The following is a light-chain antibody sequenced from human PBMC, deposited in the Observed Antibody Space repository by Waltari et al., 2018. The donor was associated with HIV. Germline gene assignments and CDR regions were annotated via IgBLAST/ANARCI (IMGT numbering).Light chain of an antibody. V-gene: IGKV3-20*01. J-gene: IGKJ5*01. CDR2: GAS. Sequence: EIVLTQSPGTLLLSLGERGTLSCRASQSVSSSDLVWYQQRPGQTPRLLIYGASNRATGIPDRFSGSESGPDFSLTISRLEPEDFVVYYSQQYSNSLITFGQGTRLEIK. CDR1: QSVSSSD. CDR3: QQYSNSLIT.